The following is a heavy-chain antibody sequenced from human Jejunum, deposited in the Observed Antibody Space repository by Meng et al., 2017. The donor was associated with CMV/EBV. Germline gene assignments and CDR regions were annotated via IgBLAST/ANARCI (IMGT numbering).Heavy chain of an antibody. CDR3: ANPNYYDSNGAY. CDR1: GFGFSSYA. CDR2: IKGSGHER. V-gene: IGHV3-23*01. Sequence: CATSGFGFSSYAMSWVRQAQGKGLEWVSSIKGSGHERYYADSVRGRFTISRDNSKSTLYLQMNNLRADDTAVYYCANPNYYDSNGAYWGQGTLVTVSS. D-gene: IGHD3-22*01. J-gene: IGHJ4*02.